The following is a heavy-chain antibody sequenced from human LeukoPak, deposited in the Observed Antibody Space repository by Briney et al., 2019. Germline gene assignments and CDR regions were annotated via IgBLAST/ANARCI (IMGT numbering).Heavy chain of an antibody. Sequence: GGSLRLSCAASGITVSSRYMSWVRQAPGKGLEWVSVIYSGGSTYYADSVQGRFTISRDNSKNTLYLQMESLRVEDTAVYYCATDQVATVGPFGAWGQGTRVTVSS. V-gene: IGHV3-66*01. CDR1: GITVSSRY. J-gene: IGHJ5*02. CDR3: ATDQVATVGPFGA. D-gene: IGHD3-16*01. CDR2: IYSGGST.